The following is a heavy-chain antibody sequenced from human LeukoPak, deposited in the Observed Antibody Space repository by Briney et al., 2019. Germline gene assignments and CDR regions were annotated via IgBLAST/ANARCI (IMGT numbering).Heavy chain of an antibody. D-gene: IGHD2-2*01. V-gene: IGHV1-2*02. CDR2: INPNSGAS. J-gene: IGHJ4*02. CDR3: ARDSASRVD. CDR1: GYTFTGYY. Sequence: ASVKVSCKASGYTFTGYYIHWVRQAPGQGLEWMGWINPNSGASNSAQKFQGRVTMTRDTSISTVYMELSRLTSDDTAVYYCARDSASRVDWGQGTLVTVSS.